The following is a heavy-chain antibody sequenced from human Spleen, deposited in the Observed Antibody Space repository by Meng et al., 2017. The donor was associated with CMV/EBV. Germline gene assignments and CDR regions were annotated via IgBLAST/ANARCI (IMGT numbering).Heavy chain of an antibody. J-gene: IGHJ5*02. CDR1: GYNFERFW. CDR3: ARDQDCSSTSCYGGWFDP. D-gene: IGHD2-2*01. CDR2: IYPGDSDT. V-gene: IGHV5-51*01. Sequence: GGSLRLSCKGFGYNFERFWIGWVRQMPGRGLEWMGIIYPGDSDTRYSPSFQGQVTISADKSITTAYVQWSSLQASDTAMYYCARDQDCSSTSCYGGWFDPWGQGTLVTVSS.